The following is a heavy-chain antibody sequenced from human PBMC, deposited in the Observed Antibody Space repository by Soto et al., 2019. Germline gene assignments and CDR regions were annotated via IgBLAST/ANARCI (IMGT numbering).Heavy chain of an antibody. CDR3: AREFSSWVDY. Sequence: SETLSLTCTVSGGSISSGGYYWSWIRQHPGKGLEWIGYIYYSGSTYYNPSLKSRVTISVDTSKNQFSLKLSSVTAADTAVYYCAREFSSWVDYWGQGTLVTVSS. D-gene: IGHD6-13*01. CDR1: GGSISSGGYY. CDR2: IYYSGST. J-gene: IGHJ4*02. V-gene: IGHV4-31*03.